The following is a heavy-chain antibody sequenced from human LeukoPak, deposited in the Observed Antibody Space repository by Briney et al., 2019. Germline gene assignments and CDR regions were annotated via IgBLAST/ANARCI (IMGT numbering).Heavy chain of an antibody. Sequence: GGSLRLSCAASGFTFSSYGMSWVRQAPGKGLEWVSGINWNGGSTGYADSVKGRFTISRDNAKNSLYLQMNSLRAEDTALYYCARDRGGDIVVVPAGRYMDVWGNGTTVTVSS. J-gene: IGHJ6*03. CDR3: ARDRGGDIVVVPAGRYMDV. CDR2: INWNGGST. V-gene: IGHV3-20*04. CDR1: GFTFSSYG. D-gene: IGHD2-2*01.